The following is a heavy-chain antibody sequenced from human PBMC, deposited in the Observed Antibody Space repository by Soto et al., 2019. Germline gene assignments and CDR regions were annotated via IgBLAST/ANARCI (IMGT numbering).Heavy chain of an antibody. J-gene: IGHJ6*02. CDR2: INAGNGNT. CDR1: GYTFTSYA. V-gene: IGHV1-3*01. CDR3: AREPYDFWSGSGMDV. D-gene: IGHD3-3*01. Sequence: ASVKVSCKASGYTFTSYAMHCVRQAPGQRLEWMGWINAGNGNTKYSQKFQGRVTITRDTSASTAYMELSSLRSEDTAVYYCAREPYDFWSGSGMDVWGQGTTVTVSS.